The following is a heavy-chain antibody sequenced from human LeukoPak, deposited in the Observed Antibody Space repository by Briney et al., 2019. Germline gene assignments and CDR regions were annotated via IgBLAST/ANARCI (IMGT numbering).Heavy chain of an antibody. V-gene: IGHV7-4-1*01. CDR1: GYIFDIHA. CDR3: ARGDRSYYYGSGSSY. D-gene: IGHD3-10*01. CDR2: ISTNTGNP. J-gene: IGHJ4*02. Sequence: WASVKVSCKASGYIFDIHAIIWVRQAPGQGLEFLGWISTNTGNPTYAQGFTGRFVFSLDTSVSAAYLQIRSLKAEDSAVYYCARGDRSYYYGSGSSYWGQGTLVTVSS.